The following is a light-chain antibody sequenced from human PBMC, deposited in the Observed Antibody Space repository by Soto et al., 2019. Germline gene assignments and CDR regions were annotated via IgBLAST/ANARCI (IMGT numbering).Light chain of an antibody. Sequence: QSVLTQPPSASGTPGQRVTISCSGSSSNIGSNYVYWYQHLTGTAPKLLIYSNNQRPSGVPDRFSGSKSGTSASLAISGLRSEDEADYYCATWDDSLSNYVFGTGTKVTVL. J-gene: IGLJ1*01. V-gene: IGLV1-47*01. CDR2: SNN. CDR1: SSNIGSNY. CDR3: ATWDDSLSNYV.